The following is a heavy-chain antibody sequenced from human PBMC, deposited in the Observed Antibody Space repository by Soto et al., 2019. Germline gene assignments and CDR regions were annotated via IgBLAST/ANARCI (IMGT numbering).Heavy chain of an antibody. V-gene: IGHV3-73*02. CDR3: TSSALIDYYYYYGMDV. J-gene: IGHJ6*02. D-gene: IGHD3-22*01. CDR1: GFTFSGSA. CDR2: IGSKANSYAT. Sequence: EVQLVESGGGLVQPGGSLKLSCAASGFTFSGSAMHWVRQASGKGLEWVGRIGSKANSYATAYAVSVKGRFTISRDDSKNTAYLQMNSLKTEDTAVYYCTSSALIDYYYYYGMDVWGQGTTVTVSS.